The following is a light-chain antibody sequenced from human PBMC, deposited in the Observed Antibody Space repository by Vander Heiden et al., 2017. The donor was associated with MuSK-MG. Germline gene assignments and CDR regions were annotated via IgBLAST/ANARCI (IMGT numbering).Light chain of an antibody. CDR1: SSDAGGFKY. V-gene: IGLV2-11*01. CDR3: CSEAGSYTFLV. J-gene: IGLJ2*01. Sequence: QSALNQPRSVAGSPGQSGTISCTGTSSDAGGFKYVSWSQHPPGKAPKLMIYDVSTRPSGVPDRFSGSKSGTTASLTTTRLQADAEADYYCCSEAGSYTFLVFGGGTKLTVL. CDR2: DVS.